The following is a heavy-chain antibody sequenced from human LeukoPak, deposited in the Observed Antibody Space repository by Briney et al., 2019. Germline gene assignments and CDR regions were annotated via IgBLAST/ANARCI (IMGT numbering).Heavy chain of an antibody. J-gene: IGHJ6*02. CDR2: IYTSGST. CDR3: ARGGAASYYYYYGTDV. D-gene: IGHD6-13*01. CDR1: GGSISSGSYY. Sequence: SQTLSLTCTVSGGSISSGSYYWTWIRQPAGKGLEWIGRIYTSGSTNYNPSLKSRVTISVDTSKNQFSLKLSSVTAADTAVYYCARGGAASYYYYYGTDVWGQGTTVTVSS. V-gene: IGHV4-61*02.